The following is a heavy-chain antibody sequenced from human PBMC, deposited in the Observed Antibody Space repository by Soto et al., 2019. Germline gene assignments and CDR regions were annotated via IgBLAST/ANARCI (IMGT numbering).Heavy chain of an antibody. CDR2: IYPGDSDT. CDR3: ARYYGRDYYYGMDV. CDR1: GYSFNNYW. J-gene: IGHJ6*02. D-gene: IGHD3-3*01. V-gene: IGHV5-51*01. Sequence: PGESLKISCKGSGYSFNNYWIGWVRQRPGKGLEWMGIIYPGDSDTKYSPSFQGQVTISADRSISTTYLQWISLQASDSAMYYCARYYGRDYYYGMDVWGQGTTVTVSS.